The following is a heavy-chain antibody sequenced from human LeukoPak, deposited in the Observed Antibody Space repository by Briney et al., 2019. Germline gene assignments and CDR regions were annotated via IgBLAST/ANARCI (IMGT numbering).Heavy chain of an antibody. CDR3: VRAVYHLFYSDSSGYYGDAFDV. D-gene: IGHD3-22*01. Sequence: GGSLRLSCAASGFSARTNYMSWVRQAPGKGLEWVSVIYSGGTIRYADSVKGRFTISRDNSRDTLHLQMNSLRVDDTAVYYCVRAVYHLFYSDSSGYYGDAFDVWGQGTVVTVSS. CDR1: GFSARTNY. J-gene: IGHJ3*01. CDR2: IYSGGTI. V-gene: IGHV3-53*01.